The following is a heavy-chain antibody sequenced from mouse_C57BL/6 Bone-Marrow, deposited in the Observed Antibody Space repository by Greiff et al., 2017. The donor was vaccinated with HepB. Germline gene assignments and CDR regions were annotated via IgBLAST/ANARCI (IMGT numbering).Heavy chain of an antibody. Sequence: EVKLMESGGDLVKPGGSLKLSCAASGFTFSSYGMSWVRQTPDKRLEWVATISSGGSYTYYPDSVKGRFTISRDNAKNTLYLQMSSLKSEDTAMYYCARRGYSKGGFAYWGQGTLVTVSA. CDR2: ISSGGSYT. CDR1: GFTFSSYG. V-gene: IGHV5-6*02. D-gene: IGHD2-5*01. CDR3: ARRGYSKGGFAY. J-gene: IGHJ3*01.